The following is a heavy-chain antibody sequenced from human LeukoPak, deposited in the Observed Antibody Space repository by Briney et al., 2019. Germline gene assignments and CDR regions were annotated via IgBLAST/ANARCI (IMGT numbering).Heavy chain of an antibody. CDR2: IYTSGST. CDR1: GGSISSGSYY. V-gene: IGHV4-61*02. Sequence: SQTLSLTCTVSGGSISSGSYYWSWIRQPAGKGLEWIGRIYTSGSTNYNPSLKSRVTISVATSKNQFSLQLSSVPAADTAVYYCAREDYGHYVSLFDYWGQGTLVTVSS. D-gene: IGHD4-17*01. CDR3: AREDYGHYVSLFDY. J-gene: IGHJ4*02.